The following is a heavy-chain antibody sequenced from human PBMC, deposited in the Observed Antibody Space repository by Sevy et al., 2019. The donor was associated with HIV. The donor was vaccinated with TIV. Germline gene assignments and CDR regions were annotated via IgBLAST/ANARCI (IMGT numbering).Heavy chain of an antibody. V-gene: IGHV3-53*01. CDR3: ARVFVGPLGAIEDAFDV. Sequence: GGSLRLSCAASGFTVSSNYMSWVRQAPGKGLEWVSVIYSGGSAYYADSVKGRFTIFRDNSKNTLYLQMNSLRAEDTAVYYCARVFVGPLGAIEDAFDVWGRGTRVTVSS. J-gene: IGHJ3*01. CDR1: GFTVSSNY. D-gene: IGHD3-16*01. CDR2: IYSGGSA.